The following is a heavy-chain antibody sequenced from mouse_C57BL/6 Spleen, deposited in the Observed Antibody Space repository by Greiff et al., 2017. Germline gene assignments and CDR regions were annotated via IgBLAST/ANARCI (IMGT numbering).Heavy chain of an antibody. CDR2: IDPSDSYT. Sequence: VQLQQPGAELVMPGASVKLSCKASGYTFTSYWMHWVKQRPGQGLEWIGEIDPSDSYTNYNQKFKGKSTLTVDKSSSTAYMQLSSLTSEDSAVYYCARGHGSSSFDYWGQGTTLKVSS. D-gene: IGHD1-1*01. CDR3: ARGHGSSSFDY. J-gene: IGHJ2*01. CDR1: GYTFTSYW. V-gene: IGHV1-69*01.